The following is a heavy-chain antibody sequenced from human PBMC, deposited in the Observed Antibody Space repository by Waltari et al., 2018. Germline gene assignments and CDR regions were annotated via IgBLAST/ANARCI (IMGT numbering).Heavy chain of an antibody. J-gene: IGHJ5*02. D-gene: IGHD1-26*01. CDR1: GYTLTELS. V-gene: IGHV1-24*01. CDR2: VDPEDGET. CDR3: ATDLGIVGATNWFDP. Sequence: QVQLVQSGAEVKKPGASAKVSCKVSGYTLTELSMHWVRQAPGKGLEWMGGVDPEDGETIYAQKCQGRVTMTEDTSTDTAYMELSSLRSEDTAVYYCATDLGIVGATNWFDPWGQGTLVTVSS.